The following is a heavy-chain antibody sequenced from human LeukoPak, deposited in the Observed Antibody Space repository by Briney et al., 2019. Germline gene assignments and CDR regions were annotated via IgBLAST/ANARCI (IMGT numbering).Heavy chain of an antibody. CDR3: ARDDRYSYGYSQSGHFDY. V-gene: IGHV3-7*01. J-gene: IGHJ4*02. Sequence: GGSLRLSCAASGFTFSSHWMYWVRQAPGKGLEWVANIQQDGSDKYYVDSVKGRFTISRDNAKNSLYLQMNSLRAEDTAVYYCARDDRYSYGYSQSGHFDYWGQGILVTVSS. CDR1: GFTFSSHW. D-gene: IGHD5-18*01. CDR2: IQQDGSDK.